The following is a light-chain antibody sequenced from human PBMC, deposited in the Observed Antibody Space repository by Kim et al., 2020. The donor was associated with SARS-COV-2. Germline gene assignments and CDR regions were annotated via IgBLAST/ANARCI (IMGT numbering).Light chain of an antibody. J-gene: IGLJ3*02. CDR1: SSNIGAGYD. CDR2: GNS. CDR3: QSYDSSLSAWV. V-gene: IGLV1-40*01. Sequence: SFLPPPPSVSGAPGQRVTISCTGSSSNIGAGYDVHWYQQLPGTAPKLLIYGNSNRPSGVPDRFSGSKSGTSASLAITGLQAEDEADYYCQSYDSSLSAWVFGGGTKLTGL.